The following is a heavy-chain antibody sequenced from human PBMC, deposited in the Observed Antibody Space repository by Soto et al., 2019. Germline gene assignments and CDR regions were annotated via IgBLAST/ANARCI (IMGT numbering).Heavy chain of an antibody. Sequence: ASGTLSLTCPVSGDSLINSDFFWGWGPPPPGKGLEWIGSIFYLGSSYYNPSLKSRVTMSVDTSKNQFSLRLRSVTAADTALYFCARHSLALRKNNWFDPWGQGIMVTVSS. J-gene: IGHJ5*02. CDR3: ARHSLALRKNNWFDP. V-gene: IGHV4-39*01. D-gene: IGHD3-3*02. CDR1: GDSLINSDFF. CDR2: IFYLGSS.